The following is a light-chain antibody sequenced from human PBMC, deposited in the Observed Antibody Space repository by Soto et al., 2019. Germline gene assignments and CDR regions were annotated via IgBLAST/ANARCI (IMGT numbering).Light chain of an antibody. CDR2: KVS. V-gene: IGLV2-23*02. J-gene: IGLJ1*01. CDR3: CSYAVSNWGDV. CDR1: SSDIGSYHL. Sequence: QSALTQPASLSGSPGQSITISCPGTSSDIGSYHLVSWYQHQSGKAPKLIIYKVSQWPSGVSDRFSASKSGNTASLTISGLQAEDEADYYCCSYAVSNWGDVFGTGTKLTVL.